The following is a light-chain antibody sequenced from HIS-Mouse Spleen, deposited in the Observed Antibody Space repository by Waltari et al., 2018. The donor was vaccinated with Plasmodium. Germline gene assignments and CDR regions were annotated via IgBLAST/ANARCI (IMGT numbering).Light chain of an antibody. J-gene: IGLJ2*01. Sequence: SYELTQPPSVSVSPGQTASITCSGDKLGDKYACWYQQKPGQSPVLVIGQDSKRPSGIPERFSGSNSGNTATLTISGTQAMDEADYYCQAWDSSTVVFGGGTKLTVL. CDR1: KLGDKY. CDR3: QAWDSSTVV. CDR2: QDS. V-gene: IGLV3-1*01.